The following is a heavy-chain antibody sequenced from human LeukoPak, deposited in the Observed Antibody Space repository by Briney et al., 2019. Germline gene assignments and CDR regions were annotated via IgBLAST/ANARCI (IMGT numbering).Heavy chain of an antibody. Sequence: PGGSLRLSCAASGFTFGDYAMHWVRQAPGKGLEWVSGISWNGGSVGYADSVKGRFTISRDSAKNSLYLQMNSLRAEDTALYYCAKDRSSSWHALSYWGQGTLVTVPS. CDR2: ISWNGGSV. CDR1: GFTFGDYA. CDR3: AKDRSSSWHALSY. J-gene: IGHJ4*02. D-gene: IGHD6-13*01. V-gene: IGHV3-9*01.